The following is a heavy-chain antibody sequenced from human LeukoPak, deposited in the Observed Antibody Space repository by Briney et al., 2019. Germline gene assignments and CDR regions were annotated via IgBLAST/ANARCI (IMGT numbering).Heavy chain of an antibody. CDR3: ARVQEYCSSTSCYRAHYYYYMDV. V-gene: IGHV4-61*02. Sequence: SETLSLTCTVPGGSISSGSYYWSWIRQPAGKGPEWIGRIYTSGSTNYNPSLKSRVTISVDTSKNQFSLKLSSVTAADTAVYYCARVQEYCSSTSCYRAHYYYYMDVWGKGTTVTVSS. CDR2: IYTSGST. J-gene: IGHJ6*03. D-gene: IGHD2-2*02. CDR1: GGSISSGSYY.